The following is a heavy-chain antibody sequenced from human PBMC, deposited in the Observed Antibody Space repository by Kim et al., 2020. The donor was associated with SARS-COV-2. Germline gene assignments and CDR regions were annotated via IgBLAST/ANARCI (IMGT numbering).Heavy chain of an antibody. Sequence: SETLSLTCAVYGGSFSGYYWSWIRQTPGKGLEWLGEIIQVGSTTYNPSLKSRVTISVDASKNQFSLSLSSVTAADTGLYYCARGVDPTYRITMIRGARKRGYFDSWGQGTLLTVSS. CDR2: IIQVGST. D-gene: IGHD3-10*01. CDR1: GGSFSGYY. J-gene: IGHJ4*02. V-gene: IGHV4-34*01. CDR3: ARGVDPTYRITMIRGARKRGYFDS.